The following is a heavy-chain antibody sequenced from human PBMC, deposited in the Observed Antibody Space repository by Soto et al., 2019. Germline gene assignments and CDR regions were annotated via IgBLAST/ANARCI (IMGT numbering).Heavy chain of an antibody. CDR2: IYYSGST. CDR1: GGSISSGGYY. Sequence: SETLSLTCTVSGGSISSGGYYWSWIRQHPGKGLEWIGYIYYSGSTYYNPSLKSRVTISVDTSKNQFSLKLSSVTAADTAVYYCARDRSYYDDYNWFDPWGQGTLVTVSS. V-gene: IGHV4-31*03. D-gene: IGHD3-22*01. CDR3: ARDRSYYDDYNWFDP. J-gene: IGHJ5*02.